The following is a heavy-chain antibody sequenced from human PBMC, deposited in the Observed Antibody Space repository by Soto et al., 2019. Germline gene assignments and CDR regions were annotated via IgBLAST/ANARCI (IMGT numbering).Heavy chain of an antibody. V-gene: IGHV4-59*08. D-gene: IGHD1-1*01. CDR2: ISYRGST. CDR3: ARHNPADTCNNDT. J-gene: IGHJ1*01. CDR1: GGSISSYY. Sequence: PSETLSLTCTVSGGSISSYYWSWIRQPPGEGLEWIGYISYRGSTTYNPSLKSRVTISLGTSENQFSLNLRSVTAADTAVYFCARHNPADTCNNDTGGQGAGLPVSS.